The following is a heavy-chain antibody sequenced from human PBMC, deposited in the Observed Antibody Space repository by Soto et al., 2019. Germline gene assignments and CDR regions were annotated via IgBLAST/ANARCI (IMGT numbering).Heavy chain of an antibody. V-gene: IGHV1-46*01. CDR3: ARAREDIVFLNWFDP. Sequence: ASVKVSCKASGYTFTSYYIHWVRQAPGQGLEWMGIINPSGGSSNYAQKFQGRVTMTRDTSTSTVYMELNSLRDEDTAVYYCARAREDIVFLNWFDPWGQGTLVTVSS. D-gene: IGHD2-15*01. CDR1: GYTFTSYY. J-gene: IGHJ5*02. CDR2: INPSGGSS.